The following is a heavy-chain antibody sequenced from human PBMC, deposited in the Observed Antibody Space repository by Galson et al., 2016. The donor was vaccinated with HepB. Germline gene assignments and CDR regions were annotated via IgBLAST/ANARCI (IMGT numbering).Heavy chain of an antibody. D-gene: IGHD4-17*01. J-gene: IGHJ4*02. Sequence: SETLSLTCNVSGGSVRSSTHYWSWVRQSPGKGLVWIGYIYYSGSTNYNPSFKSRVTISVDTSKNQFSLELKSMTAADTAVYYCAREDATVTFDSWGQGMLVTVSS. CDR2: IYYSGST. CDR3: AREDATVTFDS. V-gene: IGHV4-61*01. CDR1: GGSVRSSTHY.